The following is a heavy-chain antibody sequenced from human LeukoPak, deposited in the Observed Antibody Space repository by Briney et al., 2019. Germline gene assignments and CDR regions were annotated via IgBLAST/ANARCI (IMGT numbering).Heavy chain of an antibody. CDR2: IYSGGST. CDR3: ASMEYYYDSSGYHQLGYYFDY. J-gene: IGHJ4*02. V-gene: IGHV3-53*01. D-gene: IGHD3-22*01. CDR1: GFTVSSNY. Sequence: PGGSLRLSCAASGFTVSSNYMSWVRQAPGKGLEWVSVIYSGGSTYYADSVKGRFTISRDNSKNTLYLQMNSLRAEDTAVYYCASMEYYYDSSGYHQLGYYFDYWGQGTLVTVSS.